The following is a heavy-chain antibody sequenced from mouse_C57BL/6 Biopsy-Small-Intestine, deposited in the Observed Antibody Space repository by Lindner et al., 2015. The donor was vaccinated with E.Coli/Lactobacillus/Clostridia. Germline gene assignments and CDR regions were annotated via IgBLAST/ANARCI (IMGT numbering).Heavy chain of an antibody. CDR2: INPDSGGT. D-gene: IGHD1-1*02. J-gene: IGHJ3*01. CDR3: AREGDYYDSPRAFDI. Sequence: VKVSCKASGYTFTDYYMHWVRQAPGQGLEWMGWINPDSGGTNYAQKFQGRVTMTRDTSISTAYMELSRLRSDDTAVYYCAREGDYYDSPRAFDIWGQGTMVTVSS. V-gene: IGHV1-84*02. CDR1: GYTFTDYY.